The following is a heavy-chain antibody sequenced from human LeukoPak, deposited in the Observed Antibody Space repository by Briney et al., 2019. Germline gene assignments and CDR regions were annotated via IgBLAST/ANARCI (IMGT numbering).Heavy chain of an antibody. D-gene: IGHD2-2*01. CDR2: MNPNSGNT. CDR3: ARGYCSSTSCRYYYYYGMDV. V-gene: IGHV1-8*01. Sequence: ASVKVSCKASGYTFTSYDINWVRQATGQGLEWMGWMNPNSGNTGYAQKFQGRVTMTRNTSMSTAYMELSSLRSEDTAVYYCARGYCSSTSCRYYYYYGMDVWGQGTTVTVSS. CDR1: GYTFTSYD. J-gene: IGHJ6*02.